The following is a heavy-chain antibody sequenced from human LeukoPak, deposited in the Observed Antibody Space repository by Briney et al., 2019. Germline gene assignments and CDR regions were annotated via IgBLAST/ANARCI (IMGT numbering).Heavy chain of an antibody. D-gene: IGHD5-12*01. CDR3: ARDPGYSSFDY. CDR1: GFTLSDHW. V-gene: IGHV3-7*01. J-gene: IGHJ4*02. CDR2: INRDGSVK. Sequence: GGSLRLSRAVSGFTLSDHWGTWVRQTPGKGLEFVANINRDGSVKNYVNSVKGPFTISRDNAKNSLYLQMSSLRVDDTAIYYCARDPGYSSFDYWGQGTLVTVSS.